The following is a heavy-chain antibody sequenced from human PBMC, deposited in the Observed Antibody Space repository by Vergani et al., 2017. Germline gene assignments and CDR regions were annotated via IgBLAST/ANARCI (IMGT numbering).Heavy chain of an antibody. CDR1: EYSFGNYW. J-gene: IGHJ4*02. CDR2: IYPADSDT. D-gene: IGHD1-1*01. V-gene: IGHV5-51*01. CDR3: ARHTTYTDS. Sequence: EVELVQSGPEMRKPGESLKISCKGSEYSFGNYWIVWARQMPGKGLEWMGIIYPADSDTRYSPSFQVQVTIPADKSISTAFLQWDSLKASDTALYYCARHTTYTDSWGQGTLVTVSS.